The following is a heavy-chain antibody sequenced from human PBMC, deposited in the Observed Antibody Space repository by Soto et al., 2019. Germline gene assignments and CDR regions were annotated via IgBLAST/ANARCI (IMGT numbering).Heavy chain of an antibody. CDR2: ITKNGRNK. Sequence: QVQLVESGGGVVQPGGSLRLSCAASGFTFSNFGMHWVRQAPGKGLEWVADITKNGRNKDYADYVKGRLAISRDNSKNTLELQMKSLRVKDTAMYYCGLCHGDDCHYTFDYWGQGTMVTVSS. J-gene: IGHJ4*02. CDR1: GFTFSNFG. V-gene: IGHV3-30*03. CDR3: GLCHGDDCHYTFDY. D-gene: IGHD2-21*02.